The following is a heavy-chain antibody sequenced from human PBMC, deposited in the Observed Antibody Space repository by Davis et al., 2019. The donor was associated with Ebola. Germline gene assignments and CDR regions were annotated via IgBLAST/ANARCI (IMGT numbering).Heavy chain of an antibody. CDR2: INSDGSRT. Sequence: HTGGSLRLSCAASGFTFSSHWMHWVRQVPGKGLVWVSRINSDGSRTTYADSVKGRFTISRDNAKSTLYLQMNNLRPEDTAVYYCARADIVLVPTPIDYWGQGTLVTVSS. V-gene: IGHV3-74*01. CDR3: ARADIVLVPTPIDY. CDR1: GFTFSSHW. J-gene: IGHJ4*02. D-gene: IGHD2-2*01.